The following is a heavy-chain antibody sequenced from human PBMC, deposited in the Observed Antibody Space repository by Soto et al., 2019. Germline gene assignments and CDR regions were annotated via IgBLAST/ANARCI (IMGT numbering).Heavy chain of an antibody. J-gene: IGHJ4*02. CDR1: GYTFTSYG. CDR3: AGSLNSFMCSGMGFVY. Sequence: ASVKVSCKASGYTFTSYGISWVRQVPGQGLEWMGLINPLGGSTIYAQRFQGRVTMTMDTSRITVYMGMSSLRSEDTATYYVAGSLNSFMCSGMGFVYWGQGTMVTVPS. D-gene: IGHD1-26*01. CDR2: INPLGGST. V-gene: IGHV1-46*01.